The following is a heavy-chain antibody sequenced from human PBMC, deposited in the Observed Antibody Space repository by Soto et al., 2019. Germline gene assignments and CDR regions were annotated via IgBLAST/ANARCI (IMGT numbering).Heavy chain of an antibody. Sequence: QVQLVESGGGVVQPGRSLRLSCAASGFIFSSYGMHWVRQAPGKGLEWVAVIRNDGSNKYYADSVKGRFTISRDNSKKTLYQEMTSLRAEDTAVYYCARGVGADEGYFDYWGQGTPVTVSS. V-gene: IGHV3-33*01. CDR2: IRNDGSNK. CDR3: ARGVGADEGYFDY. J-gene: IGHJ4*02. CDR1: GFIFSSYG. D-gene: IGHD1-26*01.